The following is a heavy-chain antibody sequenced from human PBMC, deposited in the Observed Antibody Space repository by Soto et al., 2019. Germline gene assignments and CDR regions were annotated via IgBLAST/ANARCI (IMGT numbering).Heavy chain of an antibody. Sequence: QLQLVQSGGEVKKPGASVRVSCEAYGYPFSKYGISWIRQAPGQGLEWMGWIKPDNGNTDYAQKFQGRVTMTTDTSSNTAYRELRSLRSDDTAVYYCATSYDSGVDPWGQGTLVSVSS. V-gene: IGHV1-18*04. D-gene: IGHD5-12*01. CDR2: IKPDNGNT. CDR3: ATSYDSGVDP. J-gene: IGHJ5*02. CDR1: GYPFSKYG.